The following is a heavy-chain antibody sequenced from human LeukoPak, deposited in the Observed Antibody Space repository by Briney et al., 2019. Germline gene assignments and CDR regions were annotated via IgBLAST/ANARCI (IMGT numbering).Heavy chain of an antibody. Sequence: GASVKVSCKASGYTFTDYFMHWVQQAPGKGLEWMGRVDPEDGETIYAEKFQGRVIITADTSTDTTYMELGGLTSEDTAVYYCATAGDAVIEPIRFFDLWGRGTPVIVSS. CDR2: VDPEDGET. J-gene: IGHJ2*01. V-gene: IGHV1-69-2*01. CDR1: GYTFTDYF. D-gene: IGHD3-22*01. CDR3: ATAGDAVIEPIRFFDL.